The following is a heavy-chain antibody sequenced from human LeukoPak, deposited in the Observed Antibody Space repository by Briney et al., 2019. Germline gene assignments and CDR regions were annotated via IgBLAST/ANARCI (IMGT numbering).Heavy chain of an antibody. CDR1: GYTFTNYY. CDR2: MNPAGDDA. V-gene: IGHV1-8*01. CDR3: AGRLRGSYFDSAFDI. D-gene: IGHD1-26*01. J-gene: IGHJ3*02. Sequence: ASVKVSCKASGYTFTNYYISWVRQATGQGLEWMGWMNPAGDDAGYAQKFQGRMTLTRDTSVSTVYMELRSLRSEDTAVYYCAGRLRGSYFDSAFDIWGQGTMVTVSS.